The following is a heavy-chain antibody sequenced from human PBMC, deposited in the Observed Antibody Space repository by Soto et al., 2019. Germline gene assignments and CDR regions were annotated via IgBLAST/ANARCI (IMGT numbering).Heavy chain of an antibody. Sequence: PGGSLRVSCAASGLTFSSYGMHWVRKAPGKGLEWVAVIWYDGSNKYYADSVKGRFTISRDNSKNTLYLQMNSLRAEDTAVYYCARDLKGSGSYYQFWNYYYYGMDVWGQGTTVTVSS. J-gene: IGHJ6*02. CDR1: GLTFSSYG. CDR2: IWYDGSNK. V-gene: IGHV3-33*01. D-gene: IGHD3-10*01. CDR3: ARDLKGSGSYYQFWNYYYYGMDV.